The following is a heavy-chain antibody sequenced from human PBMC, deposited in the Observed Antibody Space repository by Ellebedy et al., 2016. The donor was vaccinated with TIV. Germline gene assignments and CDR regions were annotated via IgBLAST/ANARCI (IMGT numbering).Heavy chain of an antibody. V-gene: IGHV3-53*01. CDR1: GLPVNINY. CDR2: IFGDGST. J-gene: IGHJ6*02. D-gene: IGHD6-6*01. CDR3: ARVAASPSGAMDV. Sequence: GESLKISCAASGLPVNINYMTWVRQAPGKGLEWLSIIFGDGSTFSADSVKGRFTISRDNSKNTLYPQVNSLRAEDTAVYYCARVAASPSGAMDVWGQGTTVTVSS.